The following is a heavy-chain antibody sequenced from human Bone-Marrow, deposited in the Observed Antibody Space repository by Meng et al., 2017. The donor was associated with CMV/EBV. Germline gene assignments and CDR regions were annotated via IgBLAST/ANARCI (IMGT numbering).Heavy chain of an antibody. D-gene: IGHD2-2*01. CDR2: IRYDGSNK. J-gene: IGHJ4*02. CDR3: AKGPVYY. V-gene: IGHV3-30*02. Sequence: GESLKISCAASGFTFSSYGMHWVRQAPGKGLEWVAFIRYDGSNKYYADSVKGRFTISRDNSKSTLYLQMNSLRAKDTAVYYCAKGPVYYWGQGKLVTVSS. CDR1: GFTFSSYG.